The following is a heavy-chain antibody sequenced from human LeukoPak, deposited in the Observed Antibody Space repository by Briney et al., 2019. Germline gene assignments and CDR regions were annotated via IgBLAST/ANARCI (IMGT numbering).Heavy chain of an antibody. Sequence: GRSLRLSCATSGFPFSYYGMHWVRQAPGMGLEWVSTVSHSSTTTYYADSVKGRFTISRDNSKNTLYLQMNSLRAEDTAVYYCARDGITMVRGVRGAFDIWGQGTLVTVSS. J-gene: IGHJ3*02. CDR1: GFPFSYYG. D-gene: IGHD3-10*01. CDR2: VSHSSTTT. V-gene: IGHV3-23*01. CDR3: ARDGITMVRGVRGAFDI.